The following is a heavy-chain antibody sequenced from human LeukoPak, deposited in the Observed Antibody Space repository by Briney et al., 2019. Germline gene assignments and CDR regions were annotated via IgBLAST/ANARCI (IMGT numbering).Heavy chain of an antibody. CDR2: MNPNSGNT. J-gene: IGHJ4*02. CDR1: GYTFTSYD. V-gene: IGHV1-8*01. Sequence: ASVKVSCKASGYTFTSYDINWVRQATGQGLEWMGWMNPNSGNTGYAHKFQGRVTMTRNTSISTAYMELSSLRSGDTAVYYCASFRYGSGSYYEEDWGQGTLVTVSS. D-gene: IGHD3-10*01. CDR3: ASFRYGSGSYYEED.